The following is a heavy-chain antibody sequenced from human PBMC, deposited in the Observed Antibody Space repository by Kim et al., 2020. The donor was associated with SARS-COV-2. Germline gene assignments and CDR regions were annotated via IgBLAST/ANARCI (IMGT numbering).Heavy chain of an antibody. CDR2: ISSSSSYI. D-gene: IGHD3-22*01. Sequence: GGSLRLSCAASGFTFSSYSMNWVRQAPGKGLEWVSSISSSSSYIYYADSVKGRFTISRDNAKNSLYLQMNSLRAEDTAVYYCARGIRYYDSSGYHRAFDIWGQGTMVTVSS. V-gene: IGHV3-21*01. J-gene: IGHJ3*02. CDR3: ARGIRYYDSSGYHRAFDI. CDR1: GFTFSSYS.